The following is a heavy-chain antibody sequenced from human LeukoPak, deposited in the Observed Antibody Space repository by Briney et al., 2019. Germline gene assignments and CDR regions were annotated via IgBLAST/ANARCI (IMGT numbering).Heavy chain of an antibody. D-gene: IGHD3-16*01. V-gene: IGHV5-51*01. CDR3: ARLEEDLTLGVAGYWFVP. Sequence: GESLKISCQGFGYSFTTHWIGWVRQMPGKGLEWMGIIYPDDSNTRYSPSFQGQVTFSADKSINTAYLQWSSLRASDTAMYYCARLEEDLTLGVAGYWFVPWGQGTLVTVSS. CDR1: GYSFTTHW. CDR2: IYPDDSNT. J-gene: IGHJ5*02.